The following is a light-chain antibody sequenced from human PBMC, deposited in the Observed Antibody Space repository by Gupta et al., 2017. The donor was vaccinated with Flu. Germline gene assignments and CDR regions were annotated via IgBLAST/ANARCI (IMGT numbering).Light chain of an antibody. CDR2: DVN. Sequence: QSALTQTASVSGSPGQSITISCTGSNSDIGAYVSWYQHHPGRVPKLMIYDVNNRPSGISNRFSGSKSGNTASLTISGLQAEDEADYYCHSYTGGTTPGVFGGGTKLTVL. CDR1: NSDIGAY. J-gene: IGLJ2*01. V-gene: IGLV2-14*03. CDR3: HSYTGGTTPGV.